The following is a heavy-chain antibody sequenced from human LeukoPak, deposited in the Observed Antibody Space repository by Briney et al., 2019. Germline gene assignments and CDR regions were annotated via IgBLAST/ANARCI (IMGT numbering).Heavy chain of an antibody. CDR2: IGANSAI. CDR3: AREGYYGAFDI. D-gene: IGHD3-10*01. Sequence: GGSLRLSCAAFGFTFSDYSMNWVRQAPGKGLEWVSYIGANSAIYYADSVKGRFTISRDNAKNSLSLQMNSLRDDDTAVYYCAREGYYGAFDIWGQGTMVTVSS. V-gene: IGHV3-48*02. J-gene: IGHJ3*02. CDR1: GFTFSDYS.